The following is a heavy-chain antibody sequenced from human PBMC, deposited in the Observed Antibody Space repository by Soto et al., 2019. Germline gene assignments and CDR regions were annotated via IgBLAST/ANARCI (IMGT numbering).Heavy chain of an antibody. CDR2: IRQEGSER. D-gene: IGHD4-17*01. V-gene: IGHV3-7*01. J-gene: IGHJ2*01. CDR1: GFTFSSYW. Sequence: EVQLVESGGGLVQPGGSLRLSCAASGFTFSSYWMSWVRQAPGKGLEWVANIRQEGSERHYVDSVKGRFTISRDNAKTSQYLQMNSLRAEDTAVSYCARVQRTTDSSWHFDLWGRGTLVTVSS. CDR3: ARVQRTTDSSWHFDL.